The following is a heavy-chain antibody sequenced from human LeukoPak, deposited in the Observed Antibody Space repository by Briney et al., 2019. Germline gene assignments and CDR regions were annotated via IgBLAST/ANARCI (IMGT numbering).Heavy chain of an antibody. CDR3: ATRRGY. CDR2: ISGVDGST. V-gene: IGHV3-23*01. CDR1: GFTFSIYA. D-gene: IGHD3-10*01. Sequence: GGSLRLSCAASGFTFSIYAMSWVRQAPGKGLEWVAAISGVDGSTYYADSVKGRFTISRDNAKNSLYLQMNSLRAEDTAVYYCATRRGYWGQGTLVTVSS. J-gene: IGHJ4*02.